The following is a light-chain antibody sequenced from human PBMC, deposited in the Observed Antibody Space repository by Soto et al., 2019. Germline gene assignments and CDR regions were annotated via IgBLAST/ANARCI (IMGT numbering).Light chain of an antibody. V-gene: IGLV2-8*01. CDR1: SCDVGGYQY. CDR2: AVN. J-gene: IGLJ1*01. Sequence: QSALTQPPSASGSPGQSVTISCTGTSCDVGGYQYVSWYQQYPGKAPKLMIYAVNKRPSGVPDRFSGSRSGNTASLTVSGLQAEDEADYYCSSYAGSNNYVFXTGTKVTVL. CDR3: SSYAGSNNYV.